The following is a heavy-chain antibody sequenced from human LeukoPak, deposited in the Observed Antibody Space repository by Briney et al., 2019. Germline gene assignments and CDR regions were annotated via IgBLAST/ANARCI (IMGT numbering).Heavy chain of an antibody. V-gene: IGHV6-1*01. Sequence: SQTLSLTCVISGDSVSGNTAAWNWIRQSPSRGLEWLGRTYYRSQWFHDYASSLKGRIRINSDTSKNQFTLQLKSVTPEDTAVYYCARQDRDCEEGVCYRAIFDYWGQGTLVTVSS. CDR3: ARQDRDCEEGVCYRAIFDY. D-gene: IGHD2-8*01. CDR1: GDSVSGNTAA. CDR2: TYYRSQWFH. J-gene: IGHJ4*02.